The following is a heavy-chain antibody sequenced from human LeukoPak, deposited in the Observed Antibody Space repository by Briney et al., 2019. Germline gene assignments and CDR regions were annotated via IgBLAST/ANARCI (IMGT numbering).Heavy chain of an antibody. CDR2: ISSSSSYI. D-gene: IGHD7-27*01. CDR1: GFTFSSYS. Sequence: GGSLRLSCAASGFTFSSYSMNWVRQAPGKGLEWVSSISSSSSYIYYADSVKGRFTISRDNAKDSLYLQMNSLRAEDTAVYYCARGRTGPHHSDYWGQGTLVTVSS. J-gene: IGHJ4*02. CDR3: ARGRTGPHHSDY. V-gene: IGHV3-21*01.